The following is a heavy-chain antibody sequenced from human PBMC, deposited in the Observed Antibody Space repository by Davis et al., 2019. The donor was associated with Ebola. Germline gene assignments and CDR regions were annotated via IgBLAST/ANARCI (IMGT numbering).Heavy chain of an antibody. D-gene: IGHD4-11*01. CDR1: GYTFSGHW. CDR3: ARQNDYSNFDAFDI. CDR2: ISPGDSDT. Sequence: GGSLRLSCTGSGYTFSGHWIGWVRQVPGKGLEWMGIISPGDSDTRFSPSIQGQVTISADKSIATAYLQWSSLKASDTAMYYCARQNDYSNFDAFDIWGQGTMVTVSS. V-gene: IGHV5-51*01. J-gene: IGHJ3*02.